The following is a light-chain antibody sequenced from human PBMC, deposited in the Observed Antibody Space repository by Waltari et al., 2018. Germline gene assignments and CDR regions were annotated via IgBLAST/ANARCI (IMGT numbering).Light chain of an antibody. Sequence: QSALTQPASVSGSPAQSITISCTGTSSDVWSHNLVSWYQQPPGKAPKLMIYEGSKRPSGVSNRFSGSKSGNTASLTISGLQAEDEADYYCCSYAGSIVVFGGGTKLTVL. J-gene: IGLJ2*01. V-gene: IGLV2-23*01. CDR2: EGS. CDR1: SSDVWSHNL. CDR3: CSYAGSIVV.